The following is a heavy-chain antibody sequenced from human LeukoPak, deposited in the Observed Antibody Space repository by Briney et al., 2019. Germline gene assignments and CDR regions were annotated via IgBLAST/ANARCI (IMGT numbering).Heavy chain of an antibody. Sequence: GGSLRLSCAASGFTFSSYAMSWVRQPPGQGLEWVSAISGSGGNKYYADSVKGPVTISGDNSKNTLDLEMNSLRADDTAVYYCAKSESITMIGVIITPFDYWGQGTLVTVSS. V-gene: IGHV3-23*01. D-gene: IGHD3-22*01. J-gene: IGHJ4*01. CDR2: ISGSGGNK. CDR1: GFTFSSYA. CDR3: AKSESITMIGVIITPFDY.